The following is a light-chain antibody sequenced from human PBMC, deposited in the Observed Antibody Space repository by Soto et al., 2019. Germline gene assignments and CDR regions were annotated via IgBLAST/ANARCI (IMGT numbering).Light chain of an antibody. CDR2: GAS. J-gene: IGKJ1*01. CDR1: QSVGSN. CDR3: QKYTNSTPTCT. V-gene: IGKV3-15*01. Sequence: EIVMTQSPATLSVSPGERATLSCWASQSVGSNLAWYQQNPGQAPRLLIFGASTRATGIPARFSGSGSRTEFTLAISSLQSEDVAVYYCQKYTNSTPTCTFGQGTKVDI.